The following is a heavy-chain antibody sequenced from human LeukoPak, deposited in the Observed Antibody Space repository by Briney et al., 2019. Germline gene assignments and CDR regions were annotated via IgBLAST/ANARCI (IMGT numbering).Heavy chain of an antibody. V-gene: IGHV3-7*01. J-gene: IGHJ6*03. CDR2: IKQDGSEK. CDR1: GFTFSSYW. CDR3: ARERKSNYYMDV. Sequence: GGSLRLSCAASGFTFSSYWMSWVRQAPGKGLEWVANIKQDGSEKYYVDSVKGRFTISRDNAKNTLYLQMNSLRVDDTAVYYCARERKSNYYMDVWGKGTTVTVSS.